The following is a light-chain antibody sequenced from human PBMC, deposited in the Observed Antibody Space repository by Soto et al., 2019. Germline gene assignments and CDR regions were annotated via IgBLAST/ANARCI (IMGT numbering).Light chain of an antibody. Sequence: EIVRTQSPATLYVSPGERATLSCRARQSISSNLAWFQQKPGQAPRLLIYGASTRATGIPARFSGSGSGTEFTLTINRLQSEDFAVYFCQQYKNWPPWTFGQGTKVDIK. CDR3: QQYKNWPPWT. CDR1: QSISSN. V-gene: IGKV3-15*01. J-gene: IGKJ1*01. CDR2: GAS.